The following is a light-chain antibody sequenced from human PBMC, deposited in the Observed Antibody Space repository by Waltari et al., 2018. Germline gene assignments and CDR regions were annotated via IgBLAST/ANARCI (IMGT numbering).Light chain of an antibody. CDR3: QQYGTSPFA. V-gene: IGKV3-20*01. J-gene: IGKJ4*01. CDR1: QSVSSAY. CDR2: STS. Sequence: EIVLTQSPGTLSLSPGDRATPPCRASQSVSSAYLAWFQHKPGQAPRLLIYSTSARATGIPDRFSGSGSGTDFILTISRLEPEDFAVYYCQQYGTSPFAFGGGTKVEIK.